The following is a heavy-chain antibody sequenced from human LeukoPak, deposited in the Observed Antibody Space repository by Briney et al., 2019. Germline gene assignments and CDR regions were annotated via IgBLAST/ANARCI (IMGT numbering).Heavy chain of an antibody. Sequence: SETLSLTCTVSGGSISSGGYYWSWIRQHPGKGLEWIGYIYYTGNTYYNPSLKSRVSISVDTSKNQFSLKLSSVTAADTAVYYCAREVYHCSSTNCNPLYFDSWGQGTLVNVSS. CDR2: IYYTGNT. D-gene: IGHD2-2*01. V-gene: IGHV4-31*03. CDR3: AREVYHCSSTNCNPLYFDS. CDR1: GGSISSGGYY. J-gene: IGHJ4*02.